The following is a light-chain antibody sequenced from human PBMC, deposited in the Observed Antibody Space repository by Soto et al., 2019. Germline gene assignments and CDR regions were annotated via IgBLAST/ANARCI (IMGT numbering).Light chain of an antibody. CDR2: GNS. V-gene: IGLV1-40*01. J-gene: IGLJ1*01. CDR1: SSSIGAGYD. Sequence: QSVLTQPPSVSGAPGQRVTISCTGSSSSIGAGYDVHWYQQLPGTAPKLLIYGNSNRPSGVPDRFSGSKSGTSASLAITGFQAEDEADYYRQSYDSSLSGFVFGTGTKVTVL. CDR3: QSYDSSLSGFV.